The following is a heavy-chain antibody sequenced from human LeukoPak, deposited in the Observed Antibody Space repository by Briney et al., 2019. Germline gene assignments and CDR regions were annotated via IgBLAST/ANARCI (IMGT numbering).Heavy chain of an antibody. CDR2: ISYDGSNK. J-gene: IGHJ4*02. V-gene: IGHV3-30-3*01. CDR1: GFTFSSYA. CDR3: ARDHGYCSGGSCPRGYYFDY. Sequence: GGSLRLSCAASGFTFSSYAMHWVRQAPGKGLEWVAVISYDGSNKYYADSVKGRFTISRDNSKNTLYLQMNSLRVEDTAVYYCARDHGYCSGGSCPRGYYFDYWGQGTLVTVSS. D-gene: IGHD2-15*01.